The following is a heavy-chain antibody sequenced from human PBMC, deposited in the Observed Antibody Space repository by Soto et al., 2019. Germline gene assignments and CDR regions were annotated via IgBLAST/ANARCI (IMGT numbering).Heavy chain of an antibody. V-gene: IGHV4-30-4*01. J-gene: IGHJ6*02. Sequence: SETLSLTCTVSGGSISSGDYYWSWIRQPPGKGLEWIGYIYYSGSTYYNPSLKSRVTISVDTSKNQFSLKLSSVTAADTAVYYCAREDIVLVGMDVWGQGTTVTVSS. CDR3: AREDIVLVGMDV. CDR2: IYYSGST. CDR1: GGSISSGDYY. D-gene: IGHD2-2*01.